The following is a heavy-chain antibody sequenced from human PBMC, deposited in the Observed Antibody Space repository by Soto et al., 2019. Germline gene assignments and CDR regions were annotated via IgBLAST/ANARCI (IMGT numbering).Heavy chain of an antibody. J-gene: IGHJ4*02. CDR2: ISHAGTTK. D-gene: IGHD3-22*01. Sequence: QVQLVESGGGVVQPGTSLRLSCAASGFTFSSFGMHWVRQAPGKGLEWVAFISHAGTTKYYADSVKGRFTISRDKSNKTMDLKMNSLGIEDTAVYYCAKDARSYLYDSSASKVPAFWGQGNLVTVS. CDR1: GFTFSSFG. V-gene: IGHV3-30*18. CDR3: AKDARSYLYDSSASKVPAF.